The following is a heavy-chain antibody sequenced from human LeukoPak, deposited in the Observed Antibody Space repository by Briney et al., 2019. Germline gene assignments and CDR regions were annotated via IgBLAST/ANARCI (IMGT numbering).Heavy chain of an antibody. CDR1: GYTFTGYY. Sequence: ASVKASCKASGYTFTGYYMHWVRQAPGQGLEWMGWINPNSGGTNYAQKFQGRVTMTRDTSISTAYMELSRLRPDDTAVYYCATDVDIVATGFYYGMDVWGQGTTVTVSS. D-gene: IGHD5-12*01. V-gene: IGHV1-2*02. J-gene: IGHJ6*02. CDR3: ATDVDIVATGFYYGMDV. CDR2: INPNSGGT.